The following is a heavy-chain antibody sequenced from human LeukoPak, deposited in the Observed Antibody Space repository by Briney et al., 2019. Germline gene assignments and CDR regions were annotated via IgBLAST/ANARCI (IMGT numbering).Heavy chain of an antibody. J-gene: IGHJ4*02. D-gene: IGHD2-8*01. CDR1: GGSISNYY. CDR2: INYSGSI. V-gene: IGHV4-59*01. CDR3: ARVAGYCTNGVCYTSRYFDY. Sequence: PSETLSLTCTVSGGSISNYYWSWIRQPPGKGLEWIGYINYSGSINYNPSLKSRVTISVDTSKNQFSLNLSSVTAADTAVYYCARVAGYCTNGVCYTSRYFDYWGQGTLVTVSS.